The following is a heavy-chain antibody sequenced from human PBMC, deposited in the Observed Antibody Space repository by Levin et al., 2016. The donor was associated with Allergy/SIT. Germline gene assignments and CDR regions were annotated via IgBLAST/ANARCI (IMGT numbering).Heavy chain of an antibody. CDR2: IIPIFGKA. J-gene: IGHJ5*02. CDR3: ARDLRSSEFRAARPGNWFDP. CDR1: GGTFNSYA. D-gene: IGHD6-6*01. V-gene: IGHV1-69*13. Sequence: SVKVSCKASGGTFNSYAISWVRQAPGQGLEWMGSIIPIFGKANYAQKFQGRVTITADESTNTAYMELSSLRSEDTAIYYCARDLRSSEFRAARPGNWFDPWGQGTLVTVSS.